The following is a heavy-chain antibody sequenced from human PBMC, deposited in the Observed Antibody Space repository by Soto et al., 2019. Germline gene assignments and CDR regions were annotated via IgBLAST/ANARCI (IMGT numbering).Heavy chain of an antibody. Sequence: GGSLRLSCAASGFTFSSYSMNWVRQAPGKGLEWVSSISSSSSYIYYADSVKGRFTISRDNAKNSLYLQMNSLGAEDTAVYYCARDRPLTLFTGPYYYYGMDVWGQGTTVTVSS. V-gene: IGHV3-21*01. CDR1: GFTFSSYS. CDR3: ARDRPLTLFTGPYYYYGMDV. J-gene: IGHJ6*02. D-gene: IGHD2-21*01. CDR2: ISSSSSYI.